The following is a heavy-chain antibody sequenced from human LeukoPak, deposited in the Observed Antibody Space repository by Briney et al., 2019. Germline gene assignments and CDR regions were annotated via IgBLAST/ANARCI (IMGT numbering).Heavy chain of an antibody. Sequence: PGGSLRLSCAASGFSFSTSSMNWVRQAPGKGLEWVSSISGSSIYILHADSVKGRFTISRDDARSSLYLQMNSLRAEDTAVYYCAKFETRGNTDFDYWGQGTLVTVSS. CDR1: GFSFSTSS. D-gene: IGHD2/OR15-2a*01. V-gene: IGHV3-21*01. J-gene: IGHJ4*02. CDR3: AKFETRGNTDFDY. CDR2: ISGSSIYI.